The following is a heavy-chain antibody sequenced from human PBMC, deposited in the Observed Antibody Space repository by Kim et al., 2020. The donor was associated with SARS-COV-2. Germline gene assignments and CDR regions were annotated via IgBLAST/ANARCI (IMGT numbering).Heavy chain of an antibody. CDR3: ARDESCGGGSCYSGAFDI. Sequence: KSRVTISVDTSKNQFSLKLSSVTAADTAVYYCARDESCGGGSCYSGAFDIWGQGTMVTVSS. V-gene: IGHV4-59*01. J-gene: IGHJ3*02. D-gene: IGHD2-15*01.